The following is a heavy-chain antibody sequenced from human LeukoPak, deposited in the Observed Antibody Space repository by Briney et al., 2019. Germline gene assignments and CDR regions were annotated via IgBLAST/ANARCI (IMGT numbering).Heavy chain of an antibody. V-gene: IGHV3-33*01. J-gene: IGHJ4*02. Sequence: GGSLRLSCAASGFTFSSYGMHWVRQAPGKRLEWVAVIWYDGSNKYYADSVKGRFTISRDNSKNTLYLQMNSLRAEDTAVYYCARVKYCSSSSCYSAFDYWGQGTLVTVSS. CDR3: ARVKYCSSSSCYSAFDY. D-gene: IGHD2-2*01. CDR1: GFTFSSYG. CDR2: IWYDGSNK.